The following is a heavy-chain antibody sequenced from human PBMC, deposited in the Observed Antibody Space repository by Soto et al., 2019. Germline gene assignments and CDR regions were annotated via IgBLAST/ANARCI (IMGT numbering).Heavy chain of an antibody. CDR1: GGSISSSSYY. D-gene: IGHD3-22*01. V-gene: IGHV4-39*01. CDR3: ARPQNYYDSSAFDY. CDR2: IYYSGST. J-gene: IGHJ4*02. Sequence: QLQLQESGPGLVKPSETLSLTCTVSGGSISSSSYYWGWIRQPPGKGLEWIGSIYYSGSTYYNPSLKSRVTISVDTSKNQFSLKLSSVTAADTAVYYCARPQNYYDSSAFDYWGQGTLVTVSS.